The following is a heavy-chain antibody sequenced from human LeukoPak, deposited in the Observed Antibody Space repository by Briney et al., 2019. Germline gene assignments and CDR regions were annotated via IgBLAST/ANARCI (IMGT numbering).Heavy chain of an antibody. J-gene: IGHJ6*04. V-gene: IGHV3-48*03. CDR2: ISSSGSTI. Sequence: GGSLRLSCAASGFTFSSYEMNWVRQAPGKGLEWVSYISSSGSTIYYADSVKGRFTNSRDNAKNSLYLQMNSLRAEDTAVYYCAREVGDYGDHVGYYGMDVWGKGTTVTVSS. CDR3: AREVGDYGDHVGYYGMDV. CDR1: GFTFSSYE. D-gene: IGHD4-17*01.